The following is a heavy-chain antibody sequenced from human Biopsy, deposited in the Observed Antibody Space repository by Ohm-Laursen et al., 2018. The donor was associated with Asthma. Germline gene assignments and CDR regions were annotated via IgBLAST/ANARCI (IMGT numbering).Heavy chain of an antibody. CDR2: ISYDGSSI. V-gene: IGHV3-30-3*01. CDR1: RVTYE. CDR3: AREGVAGTHIED. J-gene: IGHJ4*02. D-gene: IGHD6-19*01. Sequence: SLRLSCSASRVTYEMHWVRQAPGKGLEWVAVISYDGSSIYYADSVKGRFTISRDNSKNTLSLQMNSLTAEDTAVYYCAREGVAGTHIEDWGQGTLATVSS.